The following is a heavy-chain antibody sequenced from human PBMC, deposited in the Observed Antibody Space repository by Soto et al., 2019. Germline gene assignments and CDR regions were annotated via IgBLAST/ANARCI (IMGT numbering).Heavy chain of an antibody. CDR1: GYTFRSYG. CDR2: ISAYDGDT. J-gene: IGHJ6*02. Sequence: VQLVQYGGEVKKPGASVKVSCKASGYTFRSYGITWVRQAPGQGLEWMGWISAYDGDTNYAQKIQGRVTMTTDSPTNTGYLELRSLTADDPAVYYCARDQGGTTVPADYYGMDVWGQGTTVTVSS. CDR3: ARDQGGTTVPADYYGMDV. V-gene: IGHV1-18*01. D-gene: IGHD3-16*01.